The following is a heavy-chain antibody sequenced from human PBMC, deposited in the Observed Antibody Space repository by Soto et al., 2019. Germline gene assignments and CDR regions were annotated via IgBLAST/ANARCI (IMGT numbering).Heavy chain of an antibody. V-gene: IGHV3-21*06. CDR1: GFTFSSFD. CDR3: ARRAVTTYHFFDY. J-gene: IGHJ4*02. D-gene: IGHD4-17*01. CDR2: IHRASTYI. Sequence: GALRLSFATSGFTFSSFDMDWVRQAPGKGLEWVSSIHRASTYIYYADSVRGRFTISRDNAKSSLYLQMNSLTVEDTAVYYCARRAVTTYHFFDYWGQGALVTVSS.